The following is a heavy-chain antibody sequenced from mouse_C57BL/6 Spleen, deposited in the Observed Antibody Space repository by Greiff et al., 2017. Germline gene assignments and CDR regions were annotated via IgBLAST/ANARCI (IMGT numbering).Heavy chain of an antibody. D-gene: IGHD1-1*01. CDR2: IDPNSGGT. J-gene: IGHJ1*03. V-gene: IGHV1-72*01. Sequence: QVQLQQPGAELVKPGASVKLSCKASGYTFTSYWMHWVKQRPGRGLEWIGRIDPNSGGTKYNEKFKSKATLTVDKPSSPAYMQPSSLTSEDSAVYYGASPNYGSSYGWYFDVWGTGTTVTVSS. CDR3: ASPNYGSSYGWYFDV. CDR1: GYTFTSYW.